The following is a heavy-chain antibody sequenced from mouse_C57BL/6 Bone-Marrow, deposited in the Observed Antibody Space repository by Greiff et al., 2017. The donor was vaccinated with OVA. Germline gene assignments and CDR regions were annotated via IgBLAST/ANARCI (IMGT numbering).Heavy chain of an antibody. CDR3: ARRYYGTLFDY. CDR1: GYTFTSYG. J-gene: IGHJ2*01. D-gene: IGHD1-1*01. CDR2: LYPSSGNT. Sequence: QVQLKESGAELARPGASVKLSCKASGYTFTSYGISWVKQRTGQGLEWIGELYPSSGNTYYNEKFKGKATLTADKSSSTAYMELRSLTSEDSAVYFWARRYYGTLFDYWGQGTTLTVSS. V-gene: IGHV1-81*01.